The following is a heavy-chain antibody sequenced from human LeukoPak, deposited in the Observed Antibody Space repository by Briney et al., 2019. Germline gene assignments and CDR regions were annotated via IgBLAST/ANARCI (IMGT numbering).Heavy chain of an antibody. V-gene: IGHV4-34*01. D-gene: IGHD3-22*01. CDR3: ARRLSGYYYFGSYMDV. CDR2: INHSGST. Sequence: SETLSLTCAVYGGSFSGYYWSWIRQPPGKGLEWIGEINHSGSTNYNPSLKSRVTISVDTSKNQFSLKLSSVTAADTAVYYCARRLSGYYYFGSYMDVWGKGTTVTISS. J-gene: IGHJ6*03. CDR1: GGSFSGYY.